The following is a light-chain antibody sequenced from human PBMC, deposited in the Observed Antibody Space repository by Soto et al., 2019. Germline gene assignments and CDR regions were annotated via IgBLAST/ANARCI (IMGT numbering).Light chain of an antibody. V-gene: IGLV2-23*01. J-gene: IGLJ1*01. CDR2: EGS. CDR1: SSDVGSYNL. Sequence: QSVLTQPASVSGSPGQSITISCTGTSSDVGSYNLVSWYQQHPGKAPKLMIYEGSKRPSGVSNRFSGSKSGNTASLTISGLQAEDEADYYCCSYAGSSSWVXGTGTKVT. CDR3: CSYAGSSSWV.